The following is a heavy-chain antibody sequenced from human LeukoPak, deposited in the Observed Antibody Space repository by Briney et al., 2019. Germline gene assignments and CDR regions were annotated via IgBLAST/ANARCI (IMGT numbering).Heavy chain of an antibody. Sequence: SETLSLTCTVSGGSISSSSYYWGWIRQPPGKGLEWIGSIYYSGSTYYNPSLKSRVTISVDTSKNQFSLKLSSVTAADTAVYYCARRGGSYYLPYYFDYWGQGTLVTVSS. V-gene: IGHV4-39*01. CDR3: ARRGGSYYLPYYFDY. D-gene: IGHD1-26*01. CDR1: GGSISSSSYY. J-gene: IGHJ4*02. CDR2: IYYSGST.